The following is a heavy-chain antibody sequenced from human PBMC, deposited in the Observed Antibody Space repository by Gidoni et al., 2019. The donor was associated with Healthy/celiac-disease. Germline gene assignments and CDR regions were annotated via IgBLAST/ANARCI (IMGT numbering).Heavy chain of an antibody. CDR1: GGSFSGYY. CDR2: INHSGST. J-gene: IGHJ5*02. CDR3: ARLRYCSSTSCYRRKNWFDP. D-gene: IGHD2-2*01. Sequence: QVQLQQWGAGLLKPSETLSLTCAVYGGSFSGYYWRWIRQPPGKGLEWIGEINHSGSTNYNPSLKSRVTISVDTSKNQFSLKLSSVTAADTAVYYCARLRYCSSTSCYRRKNWFDPWGQGTLVTVSS. V-gene: IGHV4-34*01.